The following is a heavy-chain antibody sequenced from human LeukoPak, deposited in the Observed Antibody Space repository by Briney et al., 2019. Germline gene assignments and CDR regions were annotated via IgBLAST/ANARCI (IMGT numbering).Heavy chain of an antibody. V-gene: IGHV3-7*01. CDR1: GLFFSVHY. CDR2: TNPDGTET. Sequence: GGSLTLSCVDSGLFFSVHYMSWVRQGPGKGLEWVAKTNPDGTETSYVDSVKGRFTISRDNAKNSLYLQMNSLRDEDTAVYYCVRDHWWSFDAWGQGTLATVSS. D-gene: IGHD2-15*01. CDR3: VRDHWWSFDA. J-gene: IGHJ4*02.